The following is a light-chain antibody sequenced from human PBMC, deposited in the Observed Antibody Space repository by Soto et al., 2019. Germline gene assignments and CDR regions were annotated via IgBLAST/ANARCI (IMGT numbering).Light chain of an antibody. J-gene: IGKJ2*01. CDR2: KAT. CDR3: QQYNDFQYS. Sequence: DIQMTQSPSTLSASVGDRVTITCRASQNIGSWLAWYQQKPGEAPKLLISKATNLQSGVPSRFSGSGSGTDFSLTISSLQPVDSATYFCQQYNDFQYSFGPGTKLDI. CDR1: QNIGSW. V-gene: IGKV1-5*03.